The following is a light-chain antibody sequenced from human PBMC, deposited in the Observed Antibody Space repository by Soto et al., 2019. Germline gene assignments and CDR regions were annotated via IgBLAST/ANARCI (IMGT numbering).Light chain of an antibody. CDR3: AAWDDSLNGVV. V-gene: IGLV1-44*01. J-gene: IGLJ2*01. CDR2: SNN. Sequence: QSVLTQPPSASGTPGQRVTISCSGSSSHIGDNTVNWYQQFPGTAPKLLIHSNNERPSGVPERFSGSKSGTSASLAITGLESDDEADSYCAAWDDSLNGVVFGGGTQLTV. CDR1: SSHIGDNT.